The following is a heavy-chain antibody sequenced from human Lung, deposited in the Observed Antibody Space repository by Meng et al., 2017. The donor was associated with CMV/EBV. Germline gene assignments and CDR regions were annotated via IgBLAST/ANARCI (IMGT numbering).Heavy chain of an antibody. V-gene: IGHV3-74*01. CDR2: INSDGSST. Sequence: FSSYWMNWVRQAPGKGLVWVSRINSDGSSTSYADSVKGRFTISRDNAKNTLYLQMNSLRAEDTAVYYCARGMVWYYDFWSGYSHFDYWGQGTLVTVSS. D-gene: IGHD3-3*01. J-gene: IGHJ4*02. CDR3: ARGMVWYYDFWSGYSHFDY. CDR1: FSSYW.